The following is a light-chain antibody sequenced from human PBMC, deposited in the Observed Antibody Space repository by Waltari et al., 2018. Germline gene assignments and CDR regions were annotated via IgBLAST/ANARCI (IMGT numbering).Light chain of an antibody. J-gene: IGLJ2*01. CDR3: SSFTTIGTLVV. V-gene: IGLV2-14*01. CDR1: SSDVGGYNH. CDR2: EVT. Sequence: QSALTQPASVSGSPGQSITISCTGTSSDVGGYNHVSRYQQQPGKAPKLLISEVTNRPSGVSNRFSGSKSGNTASLTISGLQAEDEAEYYCSSFTTIGTLVVFGGGTKLTVL.